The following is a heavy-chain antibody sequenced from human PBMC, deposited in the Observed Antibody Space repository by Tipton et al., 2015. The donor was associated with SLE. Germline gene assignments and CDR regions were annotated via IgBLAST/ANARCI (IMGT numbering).Heavy chain of an antibody. Sequence: TLSLTCTVSGGSISSSNYYWGWIRQPPGKGLEWIGNIYYSGSTYYNPSLKSRVTLSLDTSKNQFSLKLVSVTAADTAIYYCARVAVSEVFDYWSQGTLVTVSP. V-gene: IGHV4-39*07. D-gene: IGHD6-19*01. CDR1: GGSISSSNYY. J-gene: IGHJ4*02. CDR3: ARVAVSEVFDY. CDR2: IYYSGST.